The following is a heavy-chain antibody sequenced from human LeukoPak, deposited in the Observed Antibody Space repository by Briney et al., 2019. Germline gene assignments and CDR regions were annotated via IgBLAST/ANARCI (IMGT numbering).Heavy chain of an antibody. Sequence: GRSLRLSCAASGFTFSSYAMHWVRQAPGKGLEWVAVISYDGSNKYYADSVKGRFTISRDNSKNTLYLQMNSLRAEDTAVYYCARDFYSIAVAGYFDLWGRGTLATVSS. V-gene: IGHV3-30-3*01. CDR1: GFTFSSYA. CDR2: ISYDGSNK. J-gene: IGHJ2*01. CDR3: ARDFYSIAVAGYFDL. D-gene: IGHD6-19*01.